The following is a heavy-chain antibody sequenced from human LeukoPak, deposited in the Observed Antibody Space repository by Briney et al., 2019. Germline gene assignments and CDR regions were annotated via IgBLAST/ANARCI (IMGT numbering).Heavy chain of an antibody. J-gene: IGHJ4*02. Sequence: ASVKVSCKVSGYTLTELSMHWVRQAPGKGLEWMGGFDPEDGETIYAQKFQGRVTMTEDTSTDTAYMELSSLRSEDTAVYYCATITAQGIAAAGTGDWGQGTLVTVSS. CDR3: ATITAQGIAAAGTGD. V-gene: IGHV1-24*01. D-gene: IGHD6-13*01. CDR2: FDPEDGET. CDR1: GYTLTELS.